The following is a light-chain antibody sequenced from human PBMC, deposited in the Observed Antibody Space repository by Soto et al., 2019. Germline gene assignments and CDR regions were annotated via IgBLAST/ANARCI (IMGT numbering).Light chain of an antibody. CDR2: GAS. V-gene: IGKV3-20*01. CDR1: QSIHTS. J-gene: IGKJ1*01. Sequence: VLTQSPATLSLSPGERATLSCRASQSIHTSLAWYQQKSGKPPRLVIYGASSRATGIPDRFSGSGSGTDFTLTITRLEPEDFAVYYCHQYDNSPWTFGQGTKVDI. CDR3: HQYDNSPWT.